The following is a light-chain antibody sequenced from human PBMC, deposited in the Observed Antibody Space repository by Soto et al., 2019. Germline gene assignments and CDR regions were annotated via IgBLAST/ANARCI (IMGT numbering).Light chain of an antibody. V-gene: IGKV1-13*02. CDR2: AAS. J-gene: IGKJ5*01. Sequence: AIQLTQSPSSLSASVGDRVTITCRASQGISSALAWYQQKPGKAPKLLIYAASSLKSGVPSRFSGSGSGTEFTLTISSLQPEDFASYYCQQFNSYSITFGQGTRLEIK. CDR1: QGISSA. CDR3: QQFNSYSIT.